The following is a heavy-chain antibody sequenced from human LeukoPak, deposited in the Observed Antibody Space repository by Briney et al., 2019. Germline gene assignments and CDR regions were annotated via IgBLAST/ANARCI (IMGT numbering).Heavy chain of an antibody. V-gene: IGHV1-2*02. CDR1: GYTFTGYY. J-gene: IGHJ5*02. Sequence: GASVKVSCKASGYTFTGYYMHWVRQAPGQGLEWMGWINPNSGGTNYAQKFQGRVTMTRDTSISTAYMELSRLRSDDTAVYYCAREAAVAGTGGWFDPWGQGTLVTVSS. CDR2: INPNSGGT. D-gene: IGHD6-19*01. CDR3: AREAAVAGTGGWFDP.